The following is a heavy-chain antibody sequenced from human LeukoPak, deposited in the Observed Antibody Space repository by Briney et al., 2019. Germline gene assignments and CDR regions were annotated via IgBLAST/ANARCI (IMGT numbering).Heavy chain of an antibody. CDR1: GGTFSSYA. Sequence: SVKVSCKASGGTFSSYAISWVRQAPGQGLEWMGGIIPIFGTANYAQKFQGRVTITTDESTSTAYMELSSLRSEDTAVYYCARGSPYCSSTSCYYYYYYYMDVWGKGTTVTVSS. CDR3: ARGSPYCSSTSCYYYYYYYMDV. D-gene: IGHD2-2*01. V-gene: IGHV1-69*05. CDR2: IIPIFGTA. J-gene: IGHJ6*03.